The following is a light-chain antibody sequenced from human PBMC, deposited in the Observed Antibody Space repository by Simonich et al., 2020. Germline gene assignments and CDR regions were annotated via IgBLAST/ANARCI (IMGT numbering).Light chain of an antibody. CDR3: CSYAGSYNVV. J-gene: IGLJ2*01. V-gene: IGLV2-8*01. CDR1: ISDVGGYNY. CDR2: DVR. Sequence: QSALTQPPSASGSPGQSVTISCTGTISDVGGYNYVSWYQQNPGKAPKPMMYDVRKRPSGVPDRFSGSKSCNTASLTISGLQAEEEADYYCCSYAGSYNVVFGGGTKLTVL.